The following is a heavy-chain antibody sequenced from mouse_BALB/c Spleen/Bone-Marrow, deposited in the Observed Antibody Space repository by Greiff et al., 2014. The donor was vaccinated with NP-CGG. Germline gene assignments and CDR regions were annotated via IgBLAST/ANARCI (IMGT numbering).Heavy chain of an antibody. CDR1: GFTFSSYG. CDR2: ISSGGSYT. D-gene: IGHD2-10*02. J-gene: IGHJ2*01. V-gene: IGHV5-6*01. Sequence: EVQLVESGGDLVKPGGSLKLSCAASGFTFSSYGISWVRQTPDKRLEWVATISSGGSYTYYPDSVKGRFTISRDNAKNTLYLQMSSLKSEDTAMYYCARQYGNYWDYFDYWGQGTTLTVSS. CDR3: ARQYGNYWDYFDY.